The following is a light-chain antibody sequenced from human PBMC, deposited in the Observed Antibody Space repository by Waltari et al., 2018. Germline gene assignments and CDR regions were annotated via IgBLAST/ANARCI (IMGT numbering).Light chain of an antibody. V-gene: IGKV1-5*03. CDR1: QTISSW. J-gene: IGKJ5*01. CDR3: QQYNSYSIT. CDR2: RAS. Sequence: SASVGDRVTITCRASQTISSWLAWYQQQPGKAPRLLIYRASTLESGVPSRFSGSGSGTEFTLTISSLQPDDFATYYCQQYNSYSITFGQGTRLEIK.